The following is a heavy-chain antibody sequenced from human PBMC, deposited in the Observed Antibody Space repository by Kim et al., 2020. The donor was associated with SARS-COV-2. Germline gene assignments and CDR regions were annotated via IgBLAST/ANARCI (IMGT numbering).Heavy chain of an antibody. CDR3: VRGRGGRFGY. D-gene: IGHD3-10*01. Sequence: YKDYAVSGKSRISINPDTSKNQFSLQLNSVTPEDTAVYYCVRGRGGRFGYWGQGSLVTVSS. J-gene: IGHJ4*02. V-gene: IGHV6-1*01. CDR2: YK.